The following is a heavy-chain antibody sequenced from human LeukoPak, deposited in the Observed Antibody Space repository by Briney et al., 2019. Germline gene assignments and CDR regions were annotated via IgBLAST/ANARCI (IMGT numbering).Heavy chain of an antibody. J-gene: IGHJ4*02. Sequence: ASVKVSCKASGYTFTSYYMHWVRQAPGQGLEWMGIINPSGGSTSYAQKFQGRVTMTRDTSTSTVYMELSSLRSEDTAVYYCARVEMATITDAGEYYFDYWGQGTLVTVSS. D-gene: IGHD5-24*01. CDR1: GYTFTSYY. CDR2: INPSGGST. V-gene: IGHV1-46*01. CDR3: ARVEMATITDAGEYYFDY.